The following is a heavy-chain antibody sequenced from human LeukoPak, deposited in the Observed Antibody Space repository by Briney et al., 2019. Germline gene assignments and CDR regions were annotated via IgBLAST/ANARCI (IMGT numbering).Heavy chain of an antibody. CDR1: GFTVSGNY. CDR3: ARELYYYDSSGYGSDAFDI. D-gene: IGHD3-22*01. CDR2: ISSSSSYI. J-gene: IGHJ3*02. Sequence: GGSLRLSCAASGFTVSGNYISWVRQAPGKGLEWVSSISSSSSYIYYADSVKGRFTISRDNAKNSLYLQMNSLRAEDTAVYYCARELYYYDSSGYGSDAFDIWGQGTMVTVSS. V-gene: IGHV3-21*01.